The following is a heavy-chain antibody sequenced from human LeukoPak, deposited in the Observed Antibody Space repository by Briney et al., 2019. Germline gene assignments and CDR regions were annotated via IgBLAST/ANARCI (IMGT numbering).Heavy chain of an antibody. CDR3: ARSDGVLDAFDI. D-gene: IGHD4-17*01. CDR2: MNPNSGNT. CDR1: GYTFTSYD. J-gene: IGHJ3*02. V-gene: IGHV1-8*03. Sequence: ASVKVSCKASGYTFTSYDINWVRQATGQGLEWMGWMNPNSGNTGYAQKFQGRVTITRNTSVSTAYMELSSLRSEDTAVYYCARSDGVLDAFDIWGQGTMVTVSS.